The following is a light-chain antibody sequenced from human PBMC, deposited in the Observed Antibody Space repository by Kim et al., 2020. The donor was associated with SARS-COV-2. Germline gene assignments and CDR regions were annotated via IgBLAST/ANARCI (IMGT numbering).Light chain of an antibody. CDR3: QAWDSGTVV. CDR1: SLRSYY. Sequence: SSELTQDPAVSVALGQTVRITCQGDSLRSYYATWYQKKPRQAPVLVIYGRNSRPSGIPDRFSGSSSGNTASLTISGTQTVDEADYYCQAWDSGTVVFGGRTQLTVL. J-gene: IGLJ2*01. V-gene: IGLV3-19*01. CDR2: GRN.